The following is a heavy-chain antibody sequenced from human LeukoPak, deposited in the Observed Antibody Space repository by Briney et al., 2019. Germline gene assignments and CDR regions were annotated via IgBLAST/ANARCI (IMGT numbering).Heavy chain of an antibody. CDR2: ICGSGGST. CDR1: GFTFSSYA. CDR3: AKGGSYYYYYYMDV. V-gene: IGHV3-23*01. D-gene: IGHD5-18*01. Sequence: GGSLRLSCAASGFTFSSYAMSWVRQAPGKGLEWVSGICGSGGSTYYADSVEGRFTISRDNSKNTLYLQMNSLRAEDTAIYYCAKGGSYYYYYYMDVWGKGTTVTVSS. J-gene: IGHJ6*03.